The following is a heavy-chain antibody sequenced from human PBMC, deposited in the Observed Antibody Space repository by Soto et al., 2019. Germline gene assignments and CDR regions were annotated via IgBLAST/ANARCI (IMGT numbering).Heavy chain of an antibody. CDR1: GYTFTGYY. J-gene: IGHJ3*01. D-gene: IGHD3-16*02. Sequence: ASVKVSCKASGYTFTGYYMHWVRQAPGQGLEWMGWINPNSAATKYAQRFQGRVTMTMDTSITTVYMELRRLRSDDTAVDYCARGGRGDMVTFGGVIGDAFHFWGQGTVVTVSS. V-gene: IGHV1-2*02. CDR2: INPNSAAT. CDR3: ARGGRGDMVTFGGVIGDAFHF.